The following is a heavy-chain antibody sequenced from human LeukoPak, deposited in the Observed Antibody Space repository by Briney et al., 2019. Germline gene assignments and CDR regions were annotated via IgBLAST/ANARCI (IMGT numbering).Heavy chain of an antibody. CDR3: ARDVDSSWYREGNWFDP. D-gene: IGHD6-13*01. CDR2: IIPIFGTA. V-gene: IGHV1-69*13. J-gene: IGHJ5*02. CDR1: GGTFSSYA. Sequence: ASVKVSCKASGGTFSSYAISWVRQAPGQGLEWMGGIIPIFGTANYAQKFQGRVTITADESTSTAYMELSSLRSEDTAVYYCARDVDSSWYREGNWFDPWGQGTLVTVSS.